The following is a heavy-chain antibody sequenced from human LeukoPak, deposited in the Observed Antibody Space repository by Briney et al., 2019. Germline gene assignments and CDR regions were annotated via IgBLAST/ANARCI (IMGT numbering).Heavy chain of an antibody. V-gene: IGHV4-61*08. D-gene: IGHD5-12*01. Sequence: SETLSLTCAVSGGSISSGGYSWSWIRQPPGKGLEWIGYIYYSGSTNYNPSLKSRVTISVDTSKNQFSLKLSSVTAADTAVYYCARGGVATPIDYWGQGTLVTVSS. CDR1: GGSISSGGYS. CDR3: ARGGVATPIDY. CDR2: IYYSGST. J-gene: IGHJ4*02.